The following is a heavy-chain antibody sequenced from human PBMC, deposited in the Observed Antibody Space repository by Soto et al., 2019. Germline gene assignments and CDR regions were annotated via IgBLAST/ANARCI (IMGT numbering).Heavy chain of an antibody. CDR2: IIPILGIT. J-gene: IGHJ4*02. Sequence: QVQLVQSGAEVKKPGSSVKVSCKASGGTFSSYTISWVRQAPGQGLEWMGRIIPILGITNYAQKFQVRVNITSDQSTSTTHMALSSLRPEDTAVYDRASANPQRGSGLPFDSWGQGTLVTVSS. CDR3: ASANPQRGSGLPFDS. V-gene: IGHV1-69*02. CDR1: GGTFSSYT. D-gene: IGHD2-15*01.